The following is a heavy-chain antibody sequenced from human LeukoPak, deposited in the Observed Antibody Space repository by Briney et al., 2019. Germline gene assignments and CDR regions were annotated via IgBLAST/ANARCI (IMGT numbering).Heavy chain of an antibody. CDR3: ARLRVYSGSYLAGWFDP. J-gene: IGHJ5*02. CDR2: ISAYNGNT. Sequence: ASVKVSCKASGYTFTRYGISWVRQAPGQGLEWMGWISAYNGNTNYAQKLQGRVTMTTDTSTSTAYMELRSLRSDDTAVYYCARLRVYSGSYLAGWFDPWGQGTLVTVSS. V-gene: IGHV1-18*01. CDR1: GYTFTRYG. D-gene: IGHD1-26*01.